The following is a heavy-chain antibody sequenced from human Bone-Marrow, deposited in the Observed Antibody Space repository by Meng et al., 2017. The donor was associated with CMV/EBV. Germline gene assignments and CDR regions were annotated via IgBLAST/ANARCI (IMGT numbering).Heavy chain of an antibody. CDR2: IYYSGST. D-gene: IGHD1-7*01. J-gene: IGHJ4*02. V-gene: IGHV4-30-4*08. CDR1: GGSVSSGSYY. Sequence: LRLSCTVSGGSVSSGSYYWSWIRQPPGKGLEWIGYIYYSGSTYYNPSLKSRVTMSVDTSKNQFSLNLSSVTAADTAVYYCARDLGTTPLFFYWGQGTLVTVSS. CDR3: ARDLGTTPLFFY.